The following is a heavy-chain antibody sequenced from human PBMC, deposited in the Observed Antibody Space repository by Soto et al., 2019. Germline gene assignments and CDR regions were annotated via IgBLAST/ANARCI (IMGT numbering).Heavy chain of an antibody. CDR1: GFTITNYA. J-gene: IGHJ5*02. V-gene: IGHV3-23*01. CDR2: ISASGDST. CDR3: ATLVVVAATYNWFDP. D-gene: IGHD2-15*01. Sequence: GGSLRLSCAASGFTITNYALGWVRQAPGKGLEWASAISASGDSTYYPDSVKGRFTVSKDNSKNTLYLQMNSLRAEDTAIYYCATLVVVAATYNWFDPWGQGTLVTVSS.